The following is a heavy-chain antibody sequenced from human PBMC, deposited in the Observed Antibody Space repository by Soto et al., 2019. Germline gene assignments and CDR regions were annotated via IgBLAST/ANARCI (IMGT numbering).Heavy chain of an antibody. J-gene: IGHJ4*02. CDR3: ARGDYNDYFDF. V-gene: IGHV4-30-2*06. CDR2: IYQSGST. Sequence: QVQLQESGPGLVKPSQTLSLTCAVSGVSINTGGYSWNWIRQSPGKALEWMGHIYQSGSTYYTPSLKGRITISVDLSDNDFSLEVASVTPADSAVYFCARGDYNDYFDFWGQRALVTVSS. D-gene: IGHD4-4*01. CDR1: GVSINTGGYS.